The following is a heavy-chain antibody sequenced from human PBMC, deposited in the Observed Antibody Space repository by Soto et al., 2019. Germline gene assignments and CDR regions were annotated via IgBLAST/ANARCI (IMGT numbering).Heavy chain of an antibody. CDR1: GGSISSSSYY. CDR2: IYYSGST. Sequence: SSETLSLTCTVSGGSISSSSYYWGWIRQPPGKGLEWIGSIYYSGSTYYRPSLKSRVTISVXXSKNQFSLKLSSVTAADTAVYYCARFASGGNGSSPTSPPMNKYYFDYWGQGTLVTVSS. J-gene: IGHJ4*02. CDR3: ARFASGGNGSSPTSPPMNKYYFDY. D-gene: IGHD6-6*01. V-gene: IGHV4-39*01.